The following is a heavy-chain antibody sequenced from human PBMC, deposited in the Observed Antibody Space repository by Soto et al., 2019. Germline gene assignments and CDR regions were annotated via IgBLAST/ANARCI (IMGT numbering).Heavy chain of an antibody. J-gene: IGHJ5*02. D-gene: IGHD3-9*01. CDR3: VKVSTFYDILTGYYSTNFFDP. Sequence: LRLSCSASGFTFSEYSMHWVRQAPGKGLQYVSTISSDGDITYYADSVKGRFTISRDNSKNTLYLQMNSLRPEDTAVYYCVKVSTFYDILTGYYSTNFFDPWGQGTLVTVPS. V-gene: IGHV3-64D*06. CDR1: GFTFSEYS. CDR2: ISSDGDIT.